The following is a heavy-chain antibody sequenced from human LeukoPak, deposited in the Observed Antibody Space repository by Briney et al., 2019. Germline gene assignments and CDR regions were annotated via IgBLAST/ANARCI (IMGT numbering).Heavy chain of an antibody. Sequence: GRSLRLSCAASGFIFDDYAMHWVRQAPGKGLEGVSGITWNSGSIAYADSVKGRFTISRDNAKNSLYLQMNSLRAEDTAFYYCAKDPYGDHWYFDLWGRGTLVTVSS. CDR3: AKDPYGDHWYFDL. J-gene: IGHJ2*01. CDR1: GFIFDDYA. V-gene: IGHV3-9*01. CDR2: ITWNSGSI. D-gene: IGHD4/OR15-4a*01.